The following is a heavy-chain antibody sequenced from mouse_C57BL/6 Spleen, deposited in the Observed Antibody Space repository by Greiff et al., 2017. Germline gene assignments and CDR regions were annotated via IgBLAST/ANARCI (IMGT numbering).Heavy chain of an antibody. Sequence: VQLKQSGAELVRPGASVKLSCTASGFNIKDYYMHWVKQRPEQGLEWIGRIDPEDGDTEYSPKFQGKATMTADTSSNTAYLQLSSLTSEDTAVYYCSPCYYEYFDVWGTGTTVTVSS. CDR1: GFNIKDYY. V-gene: IGHV14-1*01. D-gene: IGHD1-1*01. CDR2: IDPEDGDT. J-gene: IGHJ1*03. CDR3: SPCYYEYFDV.